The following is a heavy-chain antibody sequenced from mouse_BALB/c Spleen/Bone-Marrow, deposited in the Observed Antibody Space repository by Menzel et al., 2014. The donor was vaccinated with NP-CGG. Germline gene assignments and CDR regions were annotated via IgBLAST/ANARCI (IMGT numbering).Heavy chain of an antibody. D-gene: IGHD2-14*01. Sequence: VQLQHPGPELVKPGASVKMSCKASGYTFTSYVMHWVKQKPGQGLEWIGYINSYNDGTNYNEKFKGKATLTSDKSSSTAYMELSSLTSEDSAVYYCARLGAYYRYGYAMDYWGQGTSVTVSS. CDR1: GYTFTSYV. CDR3: ARLGAYYRYGYAMDY. V-gene: IGHV1-14*01. CDR2: INSYNDGT. J-gene: IGHJ4*01.